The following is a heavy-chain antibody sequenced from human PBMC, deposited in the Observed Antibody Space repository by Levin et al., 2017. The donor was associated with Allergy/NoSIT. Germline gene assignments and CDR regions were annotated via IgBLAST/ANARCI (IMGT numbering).Heavy chain of an antibody. Sequence: GGSLRLSCAASGFTFSSYGMHWVRQAPGKGLEWVAVISYDGSNKYYADSVKGRFTISRDNSKNTLYLQMNSLRAEDTAVYYCAKGLDSSSWLFDYWGQGTLVTVSS. CDR1: GFTFSSYG. V-gene: IGHV3-30*18. D-gene: IGHD6-13*01. CDR2: ISYDGSNK. J-gene: IGHJ4*02. CDR3: AKGLDSSSWLFDY.